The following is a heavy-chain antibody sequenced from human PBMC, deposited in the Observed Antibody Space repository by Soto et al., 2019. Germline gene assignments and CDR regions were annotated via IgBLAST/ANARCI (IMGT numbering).Heavy chain of an antibody. D-gene: IGHD4-4*01. J-gene: IGHJ6*02. CDR2: IIPIFGTA. V-gene: IGHV1-69*13. CDR1: GGTFSSYA. Sequence: ASVKVSCKASGGTFSSYAISWVRQAPGQGLEWMGGIIPIFGTANYAQKFQGRVTITADESTSTAYMELSSLRSEDTAVYYCARDSYDYSNIRAWDYYYGMDVWGQGTTVTVSS. CDR3: ARDSYDYSNIRAWDYYYGMDV.